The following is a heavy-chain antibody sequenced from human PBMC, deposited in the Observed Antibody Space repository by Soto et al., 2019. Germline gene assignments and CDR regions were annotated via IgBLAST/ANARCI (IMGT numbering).Heavy chain of an antibody. CDR2: IYTSGST. V-gene: IGHV4-4*07. J-gene: IGHJ4*02. CDR3: ARIATGTSAPNKFDY. Sequence: PSETLSLTCTVSGGSISSYYWSWIRQPAGKGLEWIGRIYTSGSTNYNPSLKSRVTMSVDTSKNQFSLKLSSVTAADTAVYYCARIATGTSAPNKFDYWGQGTLVTVSS. CDR1: GGSISSYY. D-gene: IGHD1-1*01.